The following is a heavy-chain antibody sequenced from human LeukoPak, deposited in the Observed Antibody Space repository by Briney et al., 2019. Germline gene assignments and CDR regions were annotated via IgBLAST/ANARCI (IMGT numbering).Heavy chain of an antibody. J-gene: IGHJ3*02. D-gene: IGHD4-17*01. CDR3: AFCMTTVTTDAFDI. Sequence: GASVKVSCKASGYTFTGYYMHWVRQAPGQGLEWMGWINPNSGGTNYAQKFQGRVTMTRDTSISTAYMELSRLRSDDTAVYYCAFCMTTVTTDAFDIWGQGTMVTVSS. V-gene: IGHV1-2*02. CDR1: GYTFTGYY. CDR2: INPNSGGT.